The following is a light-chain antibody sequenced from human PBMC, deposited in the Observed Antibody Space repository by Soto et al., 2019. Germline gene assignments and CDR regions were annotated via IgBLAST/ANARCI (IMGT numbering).Light chain of an antibody. CDR3: QSYDTSLSGDV. J-gene: IGLJ1*01. CDR2: SNN. Sequence: QSVLTQPPSASGTPGQRVTISCSGSSSNIGSNYVYWYQQLPGTAPKLLIYSNNQRPSGVPDRFSGSKSGASASLDITGLQTDDEADYYCQSYDTSLSGDVFGFGTKVTVL. V-gene: IGLV1-47*02. CDR1: SSNIGSNY.